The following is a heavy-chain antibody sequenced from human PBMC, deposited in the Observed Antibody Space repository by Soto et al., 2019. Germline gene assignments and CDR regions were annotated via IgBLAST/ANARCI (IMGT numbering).Heavy chain of an antibody. CDR1: GGCLSRYL. V-gene: IGHV4-59*01. CDR3: AFSVTAERGDAFAI. Sequence: SENLSLGCTVSGGCLSRYLRSCILQPPGKGLEWIGYIYYSGSTNYNPSLKSRVTISVDTSKNQFSLKLSSVTAADTAVYYCAFSVTAERGDAFAIRSQRTIVPVS. J-gene: IGHJ3*02. D-gene: IGHD2-21*02. CDR2: IYYSGST.